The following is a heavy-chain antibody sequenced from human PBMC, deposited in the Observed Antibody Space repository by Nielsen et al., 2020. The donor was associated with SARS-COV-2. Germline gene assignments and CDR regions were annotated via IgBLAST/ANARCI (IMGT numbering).Heavy chain of an antibody. CDR3: ARGKLTATVFNYYYGTDV. Sequence: ASVKVSCKASGYTFTSYDINWVRQATGQGLEWMGWMNPNSGNTGYAQKFQGRVTMTRNTSISTAYMELSSLRSEDTAVYYCARGKLTATVFNYYYGTDVWGQGTTVTVSS. D-gene: IGHD5-18*01. V-gene: IGHV1-8*01. CDR2: MNPNSGNT. J-gene: IGHJ6*02. CDR1: GYTFTSYD.